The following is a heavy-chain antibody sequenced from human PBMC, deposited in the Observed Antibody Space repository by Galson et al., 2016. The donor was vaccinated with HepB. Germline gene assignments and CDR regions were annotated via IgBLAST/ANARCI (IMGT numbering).Heavy chain of an antibody. CDR1: GFFFSGRA. CDR2: IGSGGNT. Sequence: SLRLSCAASGFFFSGRAMSWVRQAPGKGLEWASTIGSGGNTYYADSVQGRFTISRDNSKNTLYLQMSSLRAEDTAVYYCVKLIYYGVGSYDHWGQGTLVTVSS. V-gene: IGHV3-23*01. D-gene: IGHD3-10*01. CDR3: VKLIYYGVGSYDH. J-gene: IGHJ4*02.